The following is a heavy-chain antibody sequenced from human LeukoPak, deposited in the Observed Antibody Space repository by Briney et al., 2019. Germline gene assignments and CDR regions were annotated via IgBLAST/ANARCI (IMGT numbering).Heavy chain of an antibody. CDR3: ARGYIVATILGASWFDP. CDR1: GGSISSGSYY. Sequence: PSETLSLTCTVSGGSISSGSYYWSWIRQPAGKGLEWIGRMYTSGSANYNPSLKSRVTISVDTSKNQFSLKLSSVTAADTAVYYCARGYIVATILGASWFDPWGQGTLVTVSS. V-gene: IGHV4-61*02. D-gene: IGHD5-12*01. CDR2: MYTSGSA. J-gene: IGHJ5*02.